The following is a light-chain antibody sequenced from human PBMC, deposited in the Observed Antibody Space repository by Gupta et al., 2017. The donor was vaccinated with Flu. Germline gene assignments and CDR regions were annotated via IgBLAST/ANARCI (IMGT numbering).Light chain of an antibody. CDR3: SAFKTSRSVGV. CDR1: DNNVGEKE. Sequence: TATLAWTGNDNNVGEKEACWLQKRQGHTPKLLSNNNSSRPSGIAERFSASRSGRTASLIITGLQPEDEADYFCSAFKTSRSVGVFGGGTKVTGL. V-gene: IGLV10-54*02. J-gene: IGLJ3*02. CDR2: NNS.